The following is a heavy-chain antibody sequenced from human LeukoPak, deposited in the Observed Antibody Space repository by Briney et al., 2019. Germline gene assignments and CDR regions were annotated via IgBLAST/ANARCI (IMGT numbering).Heavy chain of an antibody. J-gene: IGHJ6*03. CDR1: GGSISSYY. V-gene: IGHV4-34*01. Sequence: PSETLSLTCTVSGGSISSYYWSWIRQPPGKGLEWIGEINHSGSTNYNPSLKSRVTISVDTSKNQFSLKLSSVTAADTAVYYCARGLPKRGYSYGYFGAGYMDVWGKGTTVTVSS. CDR2: INHSGST. CDR3: ARGLPKRGYSYGYFGAGYMDV. D-gene: IGHD5-18*01.